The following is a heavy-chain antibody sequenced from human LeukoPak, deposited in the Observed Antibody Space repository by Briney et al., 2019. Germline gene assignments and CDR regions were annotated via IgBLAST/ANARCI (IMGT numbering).Heavy chain of an antibody. Sequence: SETLSLTCAVYGGSFSGYYWSWIRQPPGKGLEWIGEINHSGSTNYNPSLKSRVTISVDTSKNQFSLKLGSVTAADTAVYYCASYYYDSSGLDYWGQGTLVTVSS. CDR1: GGSFSGYY. J-gene: IGHJ4*02. CDR3: ASYYYDSSGLDY. D-gene: IGHD3-22*01. CDR2: INHSGST. V-gene: IGHV4-34*01.